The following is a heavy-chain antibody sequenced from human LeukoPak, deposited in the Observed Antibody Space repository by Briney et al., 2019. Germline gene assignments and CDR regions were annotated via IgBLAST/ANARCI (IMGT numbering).Heavy chain of an antibody. V-gene: IGHV4-59*01. CDR3: AREGGLSGMDV. J-gene: IGHJ6*02. CDR2: IYYSGST. Sequence: SETLSLTCNVSGGSTSGYYWSWIRQPPGKGLEYIGHIYYSGSTNYNPSLKSRVTISVDTSKNQFSLKLSSVTAADTAVYYCAREGGLSGMDVWGQGTTVTVSS. D-gene: IGHD3-16*01. CDR1: GGSTSGYY.